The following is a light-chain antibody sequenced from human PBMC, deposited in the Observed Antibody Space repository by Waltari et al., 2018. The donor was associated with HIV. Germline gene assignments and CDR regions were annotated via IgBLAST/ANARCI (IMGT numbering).Light chain of an antibody. CDR1: QHIDTY. V-gene: IGKV1-39*01. Sequence: DIQMTQSPSSLSASVGDRVTISCRSGQHIDTYVDWFQQKPGKAPKLLIFAASTLQDGVPSRVTGSRFGTDFILNITNWQPEDLATYFCQQSYTTPRTFGQGTRVEI. J-gene: IGKJ1*01. CDR2: AAS. CDR3: QQSYTTPRT.